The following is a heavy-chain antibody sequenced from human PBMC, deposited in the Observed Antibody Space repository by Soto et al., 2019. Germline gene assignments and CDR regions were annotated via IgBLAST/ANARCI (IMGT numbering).Heavy chain of an antibody. Sequence: CKASGYTFTGYGISWVRQAPGQGLERMGWVNAYNGNTNYAQKFQGRVTMTTDTSTSTAYMELRSLRSDDTAVYYCAREAVSGRTGFDYWGQGTLVTVSS. V-gene: IGHV1-18*01. D-gene: IGHD6-19*01. CDR2: VNAYNGNT. CDR1: GYTFTGYG. J-gene: IGHJ4*02. CDR3: AREAVSGRTGFDY.